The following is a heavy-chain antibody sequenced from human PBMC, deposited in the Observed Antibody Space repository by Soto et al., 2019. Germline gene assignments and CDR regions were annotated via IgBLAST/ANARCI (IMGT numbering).Heavy chain of an antibody. Sequence: PGGSLRLSCAASGFIVSSNYMSWVRQAPGKGLEWVSVIYSGGSTYYADSVKGRFTISRHNSENTLYLQMNSLRAEDTAVYYCARGLKDCSVDSCLTPFDYWGQGTLVTVSS. V-gene: IGHV3-53*04. CDR2: IYSGGST. CDR1: GFIVSSNY. J-gene: IGHJ4*02. CDR3: ARGLKDCSVDSCLTPFDY. D-gene: IGHD2-15*01.